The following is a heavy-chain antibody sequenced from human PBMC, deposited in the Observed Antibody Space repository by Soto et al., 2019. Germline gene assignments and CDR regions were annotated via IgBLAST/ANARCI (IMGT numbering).Heavy chain of an antibody. CDR2: IVREGSEK. CDR3: ARDDDYDDNGLDS. J-gene: IGHJ5*01. CDR1: GFAFSSHG. Sequence: QVQLVESGGGVVQPGRSLRLSCAASGFAFSSHGMHWVRQAPGKGLEWVAVIVREGSEKYYADSVKGRFTISRDNSKNTLYMEMNSLRAEDTAVYSCARDDDYDDNGLDSWGQGTLVTVSS. D-gene: IGHD4-17*01. V-gene: IGHV3-33*01.